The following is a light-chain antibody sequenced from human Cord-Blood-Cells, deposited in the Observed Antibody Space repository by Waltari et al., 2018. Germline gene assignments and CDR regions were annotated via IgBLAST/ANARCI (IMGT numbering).Light chain of an antibody. J-gene: IGLJ2*01. CDR1: SSNIGSNT. CDR2: SNN. Sequence: QSVLTQPPSASGTPGQRVTISCSGSSSNIGSNTVNWYQQLPGTDPKLLIYSNNQRPSEVPARFSGYKSGSSASLAISGLQSEEEADYYCAAWDDRLNGVVFGGGTKLTVL. V-gene: IGLV1-44*01. CDR3: AAWDDRLNGVV.